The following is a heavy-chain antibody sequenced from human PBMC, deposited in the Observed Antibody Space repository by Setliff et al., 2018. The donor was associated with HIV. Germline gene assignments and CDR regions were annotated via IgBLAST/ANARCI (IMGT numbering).Heavy chain of an antibody. V-gene: IGHV4-39*01. Sequence: SETLSLTCTVSGDSIGSSSYDWAWIRQPPGKGLEWIGNIYYSGSTYYNPSLKTRVTISVDGSKNQFSLKLKSVTAADTAVYYCARWHPPYGFWEEDYWGQGTLVTVSS. CDR3: ARWHPPYGFWEEDY. CDR1: GDSIGSSSYD. CDR2: IYYSGST. D-gene: IGHD3-10*01. J-gene: IGHJ4*02.